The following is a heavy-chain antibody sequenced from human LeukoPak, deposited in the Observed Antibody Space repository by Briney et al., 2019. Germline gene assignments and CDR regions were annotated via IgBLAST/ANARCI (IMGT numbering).Heavy chain of an antibody. D-gene: IGHD3/OR15-3a*01. J-gene: IGHJ4*02. Sequence: GGSLRLSCAASGFTFSSYSMNWVRQAPGKGLEWVANLNQYGDHKYYDDSVKGRFTISRDNARDSLYLEMNSLTVEDTAVYFCSRDLGTGRPHGFWGQGTLVTVSS. CDR1: GFTFSSYS. V-gene: IGHV3-7*01. CDR3: SRDLGTGRPHGF. CDR2: LNQYGDHK.